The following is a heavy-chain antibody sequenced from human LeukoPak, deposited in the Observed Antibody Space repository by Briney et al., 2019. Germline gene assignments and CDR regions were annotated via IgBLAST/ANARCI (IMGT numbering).Heavy chain of an antibody. D-gene: IGHD6-19*01. CDR2: IYYSGST. V-gene: IGHV4-59*08. Sequence: KSSETLSLTCTVSGGSISSYYWSWIRQPPGKGLEWIGYIYYSGSTNYNPSLKSRVTISVDTSKNQFSLKLSSVTAADTAVYYCASAVQGEQWPLYYGMDVWGQGTTVTVSS. CDR1: GGSISSYY. CDR3: ASAVQGEQWPLYYGMDV. J-gene: IGHJ6*02.